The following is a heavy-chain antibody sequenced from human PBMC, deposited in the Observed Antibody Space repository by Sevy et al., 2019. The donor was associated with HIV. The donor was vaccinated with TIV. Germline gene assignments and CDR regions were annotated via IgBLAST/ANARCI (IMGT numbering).Heavy chain of an antibody. CDR1: GGSFSGYY. V-gene: IGHV4-34*01. D-gene: IGHD5-18*01. CDR3: ARAARGHSYGYNY. J-gene: IGHJ4*02. Sequence: SETLSLTCAVYGGSFSGYYWSWIRQPPGKGLEWIGEINHSGSTNYNPSLKSRVTISVDTSKNQFSLKLSSVTAADTAVYYCARAARGHSYGYNYWGQGTLVTVSS. CDR2: INHSGST.